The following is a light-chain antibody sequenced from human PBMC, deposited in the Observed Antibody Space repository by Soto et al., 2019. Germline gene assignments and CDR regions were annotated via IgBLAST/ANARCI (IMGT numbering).Light chain of an antibody. CDR3: QQYTGPPTT. CDR1: QSVSSNY. Sequence: EIVLTQSPGTLSLSPGERASLSCRASQSVSSNYLAWYQQKPGQAPRLLIYGASSRATGIPDRFSGSGSGTDFTHTITRLEPEDSAVYFCQQYTGPPTTFGQGTKVDIK. V-gene: IGKV3-20*01. CDR2: GAS. J-gene: IGKJ1*01.